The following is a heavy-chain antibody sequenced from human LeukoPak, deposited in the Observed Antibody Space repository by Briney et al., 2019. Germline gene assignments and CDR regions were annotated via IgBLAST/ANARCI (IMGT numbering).Heavy chain of an antibody. CDR3: AKDGGLWISAHWGDS. Sequence: GGPLRLSCTASGFTFSSYTMSWVRQAPGKGLKWVSTISTGGGNTYYADSVQGRFTVSRDDSKNTLYLQMNSLRAEDTAVYYCAKDGGLWISAHWGDSWGRGPLVTVSS. D-gene: IGHD2-2*03. CDR1: GFTFSSYT. J-gene: IGHJ4*02. V-gene: IGHV3-23*01. CDR2: ISTGGGNT.